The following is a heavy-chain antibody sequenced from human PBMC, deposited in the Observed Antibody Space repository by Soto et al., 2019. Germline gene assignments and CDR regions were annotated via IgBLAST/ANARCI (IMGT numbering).Heavy chain of an antibody. CDR1: GFTFSSYS. CDR2: ISSSGFDT. Sequence: GGSLRLSCAASGFTFSSYSMNWVRQAPGKGLEWVSSISSSGFDTDYTDSVKGRFITSRDNAKNSLFLQMNSLRAEDAAVYFCARRNGANNDYWGQGTLVTVSS. CDR3: ARRNGANNDY. V-gene: IGHV3-21*01. D-gene: IGHD4-17*01. J-gene: IGHJ4*02.